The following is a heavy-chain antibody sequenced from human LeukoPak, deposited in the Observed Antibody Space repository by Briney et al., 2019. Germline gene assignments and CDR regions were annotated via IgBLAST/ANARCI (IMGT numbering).Heavy chain of an antibody. CDR3: ASSSYYDSSGYPLDY. Sequence: GGSLRLSCAPSGYTFRSYEMNGVRKARGKALEWLSYISRRGIIIYYADSVRGRFNISRANAKNSLYLQMNSLRAEDTAVYYCASSSYYDSSGYPLDYWGQGTLVTVSS. D-gene: IGHD3-22*01. CDR2: ISRRGIII. J-gene: IGHJ4*02. V-gene: IGHV3-48*03. CDR1: GYTFRSYE.